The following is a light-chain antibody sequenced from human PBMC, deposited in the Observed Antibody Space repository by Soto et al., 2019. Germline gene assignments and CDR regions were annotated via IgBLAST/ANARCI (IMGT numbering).Light chain of an antibody. V-gene: IGKV1-27*01. CDR2: AAS. CDR1: QGISNY. CDR3: QKYNSAPLT. J-gene: IGKJ4*01. Sequence: IQMSQSPSTLSASIGDIVTITCRASQGISNYLAWYQQKPGKVPKLLIYAASTLQSGVPSRFSGSGSGTDFTLTISSLQPEDVATYYCQKYNSAPLTFGGRTKVDIK.